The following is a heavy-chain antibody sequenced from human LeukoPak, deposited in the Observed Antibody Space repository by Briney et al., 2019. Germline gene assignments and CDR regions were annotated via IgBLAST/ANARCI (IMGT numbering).Heavy chain of an antibody. CDR1: GGSFSGYY. V-gene: IGHV4-34*01. CDR2: INHSGST. D-gene: IGHD2-15*01. Sequence: SETLSLTCAVYGGSFSGYYWSWIRQPPGKGLEWIGEINHSGSTNYNPSLKSRVTISVDTSKNQFSLKLSSVTAADTAVYYCARGGGSAPFDYWGQGTLVTVSS. J-gene: IGHJ4*02. CDR3: ARGGGSAPFDY.